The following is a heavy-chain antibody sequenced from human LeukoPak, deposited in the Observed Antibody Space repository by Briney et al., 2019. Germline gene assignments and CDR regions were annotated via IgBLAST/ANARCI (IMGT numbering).Heavy chain of an antibody. J-gene: IGHJ5*02. Sequence: PSETLPLTCTVSGGSISSYYWSWIRQPPGKGLEWIGYIYYSGSTNYNPSLKSRVTISVDTSKNQFSLKLSSVTAADTAVYYCARDTYYDFWSGYYGIDPWGQGTLVTVSS. V-gene: IGHV4-59*01. D-gene: IGHD3-3*01. CDR1: GGSISSYY. CDR3: ARDTYYDFWSGYYGIDP. CDR2: IYYSGST.